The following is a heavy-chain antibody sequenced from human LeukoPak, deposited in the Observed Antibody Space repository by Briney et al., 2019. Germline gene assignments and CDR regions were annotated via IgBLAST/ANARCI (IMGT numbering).Heavy chain of an antibody. CDR1: GFTFSSYA. D-gene: IGHD6-6*01. CDR3: AKAHNYYSSSCVDY. V-gene: IGHV3-23*01. Sequence: GGSLRLSCAASGFTFSSYAMSWVRQAPGKGLEWVSTISGSGGDTYYAASVKGRFTVSRDDSKSTLHLQMKSLRGEDTAVYYCAKAHNYYSSSCVDYWGRGTLVTVSS. CDR2: ISGSGGDT. J-gene: IGHJ4*02.